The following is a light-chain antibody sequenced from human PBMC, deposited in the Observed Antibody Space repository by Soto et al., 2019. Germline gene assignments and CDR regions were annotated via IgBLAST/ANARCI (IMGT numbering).Light chain of an antibody. CDR2: KDS. V-gene: IGLV3-25*03. J-gene: IGLJ2*01. CDR1: ALPKQY. CDR3: QSADSSGTYVV. Sequence: SYELTQPPSVSVSPGQTARITCSGDALPKQYAYWYQQKQGQAPVLVIYKDSERPSGIPERFSGSSSGTTVTLTISGVQAEDEDDYYCQSADSSGTYVVFGGGTKVTVL.